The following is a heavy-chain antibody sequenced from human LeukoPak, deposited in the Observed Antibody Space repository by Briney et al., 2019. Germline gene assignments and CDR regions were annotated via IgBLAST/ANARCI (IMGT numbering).Heavy chain of an antibody. J-gene: IGHJ4*02. Sequence: KTGGSLRLSCAASGFTFSSYSMNWVRQAPGKGLEWVSSISSNSSYIYYADSVKGRFTISRDNAKNSLYLQMNSLRAEDTAVYYCARDLGIVGADYWGQGTLVTVSS. CDR3: ARDLGIVGADY. D-gene: IGHD1-26*01. CDR1: GFTFSSYS. V-gene: IGHV3-21*01. CDR2: ISSNSSYI.